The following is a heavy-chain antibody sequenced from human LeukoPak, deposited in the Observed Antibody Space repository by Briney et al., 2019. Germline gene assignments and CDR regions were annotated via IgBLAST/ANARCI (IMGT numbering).Heavy chain of an antibody. CDR2: IRYDGINK. Sequence: GGSLRLSCAASGFNFSNYNMNWVRQAPGKGLEWVAFIRYDGINKYYADSVKGRFTISRDNSKNTLYLQMNSLRTEDTAVYYCAKAPGGLFDPWGQGTLVTVSS. CDR1: GFNFSNYN. CDR3: AKAPGGLFDP. V-gene: IGHV3-30*02. D-gene: IGHD1-26*01. J-gene: IGHJ5*02.